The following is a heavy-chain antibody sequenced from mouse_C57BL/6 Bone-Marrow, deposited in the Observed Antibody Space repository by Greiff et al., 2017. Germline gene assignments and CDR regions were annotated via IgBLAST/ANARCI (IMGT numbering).Heavy chain of an antibody. J-gene: IGHJ2*01. CDR2: IDPANGNT. Sequence: VQLKESVAELVRPGASVKLSCTASGFNIKNTYMPWVKQRPEQGLEWIGRIDPANGNTKYAPKFQGKATITADTSSNTAYLQLSSLTSEDTAIYYCARGDPYYFDCWGQGTALTVSS. CDR1: GFNIKNTY. CDR3: ARGDPYYFDC. V-gene: IGHV14-3*01. D-gene: IGHD3-3*01.